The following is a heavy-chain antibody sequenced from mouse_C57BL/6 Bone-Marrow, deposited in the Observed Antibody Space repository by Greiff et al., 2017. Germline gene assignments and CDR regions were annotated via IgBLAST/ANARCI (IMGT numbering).Heavy chain of an antibody. CDR1: GFTFSSYG. J-gene: IGHJ2*01. CDR3: ARHGAGDYFDY. Sequence: EVMLVESGGDLVKPGGSLKLSCADYGFTFSSYGMSWVRQTPDKRLEWVATISSGGSYTYYPDSVKGRFTISRDNAKNTLYLQMSSLKSEDTAMYYCARHGAGDYFDYWGQGTTLTVSS. V-gene: IGHV5-6*02. CDR2: ISSGGSYT.